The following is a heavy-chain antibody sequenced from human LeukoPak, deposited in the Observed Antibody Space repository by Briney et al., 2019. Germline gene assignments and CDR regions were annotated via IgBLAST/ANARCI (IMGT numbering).Heavy chain of an antibody. Sequence: GGSLRLSCAASGFTFSSYAMSWVRQAPGKGLEWVSAISGSGGSTYYADSVKGRFTISRDNAKNSLYLQMNSLRDEDTAVYYCARGRSNYDFWNNYGMDVWGQGTTVTVSS. CDR2: ISGSGGST. V-gene: IGHV3-23*01. CDR1: GFTFSSYA. CDR3: ARGRSNYDFWNNYGMDV. D-gene: IGHD3-3*01. J-gene: IGHJ6*02.